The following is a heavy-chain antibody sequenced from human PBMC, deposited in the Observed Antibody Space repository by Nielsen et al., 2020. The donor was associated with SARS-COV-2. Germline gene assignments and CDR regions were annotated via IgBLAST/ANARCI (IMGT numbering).Heavy chain of an antibody. Sequence: GGSLRLSCKGSGYSFTSYWIGWVRQMPGKGLEWMGIIYPGDSDTRYSPSFQGQVTISADKSISTAYLQWSSLKASDTAMYYCARWSPGIAGAGNPGYYGMDVWGQGTTVTVSS. CDR3: ARWSPGIAGAGNPGYYGMDV. V-gene: IGHV5-51*01. J-gene: IGHJ6*02. CDR1: GYSFTSYW. D-gene: IGHD6-19*01. CDR2: IYPGDSDT.